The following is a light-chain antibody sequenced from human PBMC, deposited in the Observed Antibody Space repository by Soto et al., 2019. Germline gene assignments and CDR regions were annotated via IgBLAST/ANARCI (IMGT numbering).Light chain of an antibody. Sequence: QSVLTQPPSASGTPGQRVTISCSGGGSNIGTNTVNWYRQLPGTAPKLVIFGDNQRPSGVPDRFSGSKSGTSASLAISGLQYEDEADYYCAAWDGSLNNVLFGGGTKLTVL. CDR3: AAWDGSLNNVL. CDR1: GSNIGTNT. J-gene: IGLJ2*01. CDR2: GDN. V-gene: IGLV1-44*01.